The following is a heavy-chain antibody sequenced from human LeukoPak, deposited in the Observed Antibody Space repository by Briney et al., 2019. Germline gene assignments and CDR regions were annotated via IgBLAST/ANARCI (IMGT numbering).Heavy chain of an antibody. CDR3: ARGLGDYNTDWFPVSGF. J-gene: IGHJ4*02. V-gene: IGHV1-8*01. CDR2: MNPDSGDT. D-gene: IGHD3-9*01. CDR1: GYTFTTYD. Sequence: GASVKVSCKTSGYTFTTYDMTWVRQATGQGLKWMGWMNPDSGDTGYAQKFQGRVTMTRDTSISTAYMELSSLGSEDTAIYYCARGLGDYNTDWFPVSGFWGQGTLVTVSS.